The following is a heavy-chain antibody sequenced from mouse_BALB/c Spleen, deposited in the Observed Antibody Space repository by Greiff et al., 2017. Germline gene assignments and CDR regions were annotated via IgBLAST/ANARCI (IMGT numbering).Heavy chain of an antibody. J-gene: IGHJ4*01. CDR2: INPYNDGT. CDR3: ARERTTVVDYAMDY. V-gene: IGHV1-14*01. Sequence: EVQLQQSGPELVKPGASVKMSCKASGYTFTSYVMHWVKQKPGQGLEWIGYINPYNDGTKYNEKFKGKATLTSDKSSSTAYMELSSLTSEDSAVYYCARERTTVVDYAMDYWGQGTSVTVSS. CDR1: GYTFTSYV. D-gene: IGHD1-1*01.